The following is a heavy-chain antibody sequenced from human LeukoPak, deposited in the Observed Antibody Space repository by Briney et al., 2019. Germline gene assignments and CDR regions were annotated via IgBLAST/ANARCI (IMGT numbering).Heavy chain of an antibody. CDR2: ISAYNGNT. J-gene: IGHJ3*02. CDR1: GYTFTIYG. V-gene: IGHV1-18*01. CDR3: ARMEVGATFAFDI. Sequence: ASVKVSSMASGYTFTIYGISWVRQAPGQGLEWMGWISAYNGNTNYAQKLQGRVTMTTDTSTSTACMELRSLRSDDTAVYYCARMEVGATFAFDIWGQGTMVTVSS. D-gene: IGHD1-26*01.